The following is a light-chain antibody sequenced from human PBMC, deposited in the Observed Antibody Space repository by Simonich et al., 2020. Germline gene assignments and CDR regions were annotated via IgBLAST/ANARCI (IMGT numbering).Light chain of an antibody. CDR1: QSISSW. J-gene: IGKJ2*01. Sequence: DIQMTQSPSTLSASVGDSVTITCRASQSISSWLAWYQQKPGKAPKLLIYTASSLESGVPSRFSGSGSGTEFTLTISSLQPDDFATYYCQQYNSYSYTFGQGTKLEIK. CDR2: TAS. CDR3: QQYNSYSYT. V-gene: IGKV1-5*03.